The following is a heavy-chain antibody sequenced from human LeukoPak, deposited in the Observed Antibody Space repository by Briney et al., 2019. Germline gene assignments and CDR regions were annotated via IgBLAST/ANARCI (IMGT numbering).Heavy chain of an antibody. CDR2: ISGSGGST. Sequence: GGSLRLSCVGSGFTFNNYAMTWVRQAPGKGLEWVSAISGSGGSTYYADSVKGRFTISRDNSKNTLYLQMNSLRAEDTAVYYCAKDPVSVGDSSGYYSDAFDIWGQGTMVTVSS. V-gene: IGHV3-23*01. J-gene: IGHJ3*02. CDR1: GFTFNNYA. CDR3: AKDPVSVGDSSGYYSDAFDI. D-gene: IGHD3-22*01.